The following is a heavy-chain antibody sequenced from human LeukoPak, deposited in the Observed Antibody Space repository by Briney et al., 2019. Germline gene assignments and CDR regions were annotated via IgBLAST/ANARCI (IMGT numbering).Heavy chain of an antibody. V-gene: IGHV1-2*02. J-gene: IGHJ4*02. CDR2: IDPNSGGT. D-gene: IGHD2-15*01. CDR1: GYTFTGYY. Sequence: ASVKVSCKASGYTFTGYYMHWVRQAPGQGLEWMGWIDPNSGGTNYAQKFQGRVTMTRDTSISTAYMELSRLRPDDTAVYYCAITPNDDIVVVVAATRDLYYFDYWGQGTLVTVSS. CDR3: AITPNDDIVVVVAATRDLYYFDY.